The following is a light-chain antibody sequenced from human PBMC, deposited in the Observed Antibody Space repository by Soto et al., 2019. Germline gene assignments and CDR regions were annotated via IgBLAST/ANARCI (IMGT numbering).Light chain of an antibody. V-gene: IGLV2-14*01. CDR2: EVR. J-gene: IGLJ1*01. CDR1: RSDVGGYNY. Sequence: QSALTQPASVSGSPGQSITISCTGTRSDVGGYNYVSWYQQHPGKAPKLMIYEVRNRPSGVSNRFSGSKSGNTASLTISGLQAEDEADYYCSSYTSGTTLYVFGNGTKVTVL. CDR3: SSYTSGTTLYV.